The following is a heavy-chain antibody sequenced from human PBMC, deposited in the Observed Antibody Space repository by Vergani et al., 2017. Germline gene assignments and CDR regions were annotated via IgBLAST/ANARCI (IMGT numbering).Heavy chain of an antibody. Sequence: VQLLESGGGLIQPGGSLRLSCAASGFTFSDYYMSWIRQAPGKGLEWVSYISSSGSTIYYADSVKGRFTISRDNAKNSLYLQMNSLRAEDTAVYYCARETDTVMSAMHYWGQGTLVTVSS. V-gene: IGHV3-11*04. CDR1: GFTFSDYY. D-gene: IGHD5-18*01. CDR3: ARETDTVMSAMHY. CDR2: ISSSGSTI. J-gene: IGHJ4*02.